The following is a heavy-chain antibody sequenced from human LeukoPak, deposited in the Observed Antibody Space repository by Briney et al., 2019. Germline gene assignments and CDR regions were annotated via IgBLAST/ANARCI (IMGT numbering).Heavy chain of an antibody. Sequence: GASVKVSCKASGYTFTGYYMHWVRQAPGKGLEWMGGFDPEDGETIYAQKFQGRVTMTEDTSTDTAYMELSSLRSEDTAVYYCASSSSSGWTSWGQGTLVTVSS. CDR2: FDPEDGET. D-gene: IGHD6-19*01. CDR3: ASSSSSGWTS. V-gene: IGHV1-24*01. CDR1: GYTFTGYY. J-gene: IGHJ4*02.